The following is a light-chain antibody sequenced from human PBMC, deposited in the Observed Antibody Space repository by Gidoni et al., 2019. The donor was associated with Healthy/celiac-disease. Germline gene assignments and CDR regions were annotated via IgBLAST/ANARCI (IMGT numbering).Light chain of an antibody. V-gene: IGKV3-20*01. CDR1: QRVSSSY. Sequence: EIVLTQSPGTLSLSPGERATLSCRASQRVSSSYLAWYQQKPGQAPRLLIYGASSRATGIPDRFSGSGSGTDFTLTISRLEPEYFAVYYCQQYGSSPITFGPGTKVDIK. CDR2: GAS. J-gene: IGKJ3*01. CDR3: QQYGSSPIT.